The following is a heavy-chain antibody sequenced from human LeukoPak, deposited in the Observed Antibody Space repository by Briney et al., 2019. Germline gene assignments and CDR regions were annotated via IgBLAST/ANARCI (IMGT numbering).Heavy chain of an antibody. CDR1: GGSFSSYY. D-gene: IGHD3-22*01. Sequence: PSETLSLTCAVYGGSFSSYYWSWIRQPAGKGLEWIGRIYTSGSTNYNPSLKSRVTMSVDTSKNQFSLKLSSVTAADTAVYYCASGSPSEYYYDSSGFSEPFRYWGQGTLVTVSS. V-gene: IGHV4-59*10. J-gene: IGHJ4*02. CDR2: IYTSGST. CDR3: ASGSPSEYYYDSSGFSEPFRY.